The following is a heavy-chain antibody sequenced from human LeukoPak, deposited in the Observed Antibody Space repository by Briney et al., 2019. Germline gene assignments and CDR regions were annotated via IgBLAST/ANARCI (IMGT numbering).Heavy chain of an antibody. V-gene: IGHV1-69*06. J-gene: IGHJ5*02. CDR1: GGTFSSYA. D-gene: IGHD2-2*01. CDR3: ARSSYCSSTSCYAGRDWFDP. Sequence: SVKVSCKASGGTFSSYAISWVRQAPGQGLEWMGGIIPIFGTANYAQKFQGRVTITADKSTGTAYMELSSLRSEDTAVYYCARSSYCSSTSCYAGRDWFDPWGQGTLVTVSS. CDR2: IIPIFGTA.